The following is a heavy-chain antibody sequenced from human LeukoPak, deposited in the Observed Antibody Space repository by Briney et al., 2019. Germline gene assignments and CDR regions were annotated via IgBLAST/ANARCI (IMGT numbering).Heavy chain of an antibody. CDR3: ASRYDYSNYIGY. Sequence: SETLSLTCTVSGGSISSSSYYWGWIRQPPGKGLEWIGSIYYSGSTYYNPSLKSRVTISVDTSKNQFALKLSSVTAADTAVYYCASRYDYSNYIGYWGQGTLVTVSS. CDR1: GGSISSSSYY. J-gene: IGHJ4*02. CDR2: IYYSGST. V-gene: IGHV4-39*01. D-gene: IGHD4-11*01.